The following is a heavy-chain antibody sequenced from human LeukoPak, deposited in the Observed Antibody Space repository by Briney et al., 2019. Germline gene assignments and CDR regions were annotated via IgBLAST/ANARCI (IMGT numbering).Heavy chain of an antibody. D-gene: IGHD3-22*01. CDR3: ARVNYYDSSGYYVDAFDI. J-gene: IGHJ3*02. Sequence: ASVKVSCKASGYTFTGYYMHWVRQAPGQGLEWMGWINPNSGGTNYAQKFQGRVTMTRDTSISTAYMEPSRLRSDDTAVYYCARVNYYDSSGYYVDAFDIWGQGTMATVSS. CDR2: INPNSGGT. CDR1: GYTFTGYY. V-gene: IGHV1-2*02.